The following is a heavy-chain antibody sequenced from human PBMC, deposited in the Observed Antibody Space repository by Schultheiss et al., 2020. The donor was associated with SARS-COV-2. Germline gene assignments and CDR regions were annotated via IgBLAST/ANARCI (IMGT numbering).Heavy chain of an antibody. CDR3: ARHTYYYDTSDYYYWYFDI. D-gene: IGHD3-22*01. CDR1: GFTFSNAW. Sequence: GGSLRLSCAASGFTFSNAWMSWVRQAPGKGLEWVANIKQDGSDKYYVDSLEGRFTISRDNAKNSLYLQMNSLRAEDTAVYYCARHTYYYDTSDYYYWYFDIWGRGTLVTVSS. V-gene: IGHV3-7*01. CDR2: IKQDGSDK. J-gene: IGHJ2*01.